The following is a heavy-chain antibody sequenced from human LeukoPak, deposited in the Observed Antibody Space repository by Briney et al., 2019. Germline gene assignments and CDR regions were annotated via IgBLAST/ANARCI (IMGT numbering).Heavy chain of an antibody. D-gene: IGHD3-22*01. CDR2: INWNGGST. CDR1: GFTFDDYG. CDR3: ARGNYYDSTGYSWFDP. V-gene: IGHV3-20*01. Sequence: GGSLRLSCAASGFTFDDYGMSWVRQAPGKGLEWVSGINWNGGSTGYADSVEGRFTISRDNAKNSLYLQMNSLRAEDTALYHCARGNYYDSTGYSWFDPWGQGTLVTVSS. J-gene: IGHJ5*02.